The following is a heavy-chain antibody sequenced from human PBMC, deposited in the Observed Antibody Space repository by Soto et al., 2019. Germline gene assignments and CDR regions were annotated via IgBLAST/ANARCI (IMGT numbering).Heavy chain of an antibody. J-gene: IGHJ4*02. CDR3: ARGAVMPDS. CDR2: ISASGGST. D-gene: IGHD3-16*01. V-gene: IGHV3-23*01. Sequence: EVQLLESGGGLEQPGWSLRLSCAASGFTFDSFVMTWVRQAPGKGLEWVSAISASGGSTFYADSVKGRFTISRDSSKNTLYLQMNSLRAEDTAVYYCARGAVMPDSWGQGTLVTVSS. CDR1: GFTFDSFV.